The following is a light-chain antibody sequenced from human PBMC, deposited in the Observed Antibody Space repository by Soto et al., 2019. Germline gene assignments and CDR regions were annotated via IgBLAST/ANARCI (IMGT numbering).Light chain of an antibody. Sequence: QSALTQPASVSGSPGQSITISCTGTSSDVGGYNYVSWYQQHPGKAPKLMIYDVSNRPSGVSNRFSGSKSGNTDSLTISGLQAEDEADYYCSSYTSSSTLFYVFGTGTKLTVL. V-gene: IGLV2-14*01. CDR1: SSDVGGYNY. CDR3: SSYTSSSTLFYV. CDR2: DVS. J-gene: IGLJ1*01.